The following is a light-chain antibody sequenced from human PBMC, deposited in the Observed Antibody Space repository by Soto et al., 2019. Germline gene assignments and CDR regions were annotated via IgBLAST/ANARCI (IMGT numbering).Light chain of an antibody. J-gene: IGLJ2*01. CDR1: SSDVGGYNY. CDR3: SSYTSSSTGVV. Sequence: QPVLTQPASVSGSPGQSITISCTGTSSDVGGYNYVSWHQQHPGKAPKLMIYEVSNRPSGVSNRFSGSKSGNTASLTISGLQAEDEADYYCSSYTSSSTGVVFGGGTKVTVL. V-gene: IGLV2-14*01. CDR2: EVS.